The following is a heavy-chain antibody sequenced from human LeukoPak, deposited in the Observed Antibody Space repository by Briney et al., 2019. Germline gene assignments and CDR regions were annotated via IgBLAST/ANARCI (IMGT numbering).Heavy chain of an antibody. J-gene: IGHJ4*02. CDR1: GFTFSSYG. Sequence: GGSLRLSCAASGFTFSSYGMHWVRQAPGKGLEWVAFIRYDGSNKYYADSVKGRFTISRDNAKNSLYLQMNSLRAEDTAVYYCARARGLPDYFDYWGQGTLVTVSS. V-gene: IGHV3-30*02. CDR3: ARARGLPDYFDY. D-gene: IGHD1-26*01. CDR2: IRYDGSNK.